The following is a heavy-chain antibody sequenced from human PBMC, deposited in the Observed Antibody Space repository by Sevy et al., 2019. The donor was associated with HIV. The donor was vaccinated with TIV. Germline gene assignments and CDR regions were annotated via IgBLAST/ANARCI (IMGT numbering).Heavy chain of an antibody. V-gene: IGHV1-3*01. CDR3: ARVVTKVRGGIITNNWFDP. D-gene: IGHD3-10*01. J-gene: IGHJ5*02. CDR2: INAGNGNT. Sequence: ASVKVSCKASGYTFTSYAMHWVRQAPGQRLEWMGWINAGNGNTKYSQKFQGRVTITKETSASTAYMEPSNLRSEDTAVYYCARVVTKVRGGIITNNWFDPWGQGTLVTVSS. CDR1: GYTFTSYA.